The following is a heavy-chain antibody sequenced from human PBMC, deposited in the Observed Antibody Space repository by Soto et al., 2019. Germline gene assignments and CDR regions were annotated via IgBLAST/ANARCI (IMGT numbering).Heavy chain of an antibody. D-gene: IGHD4-17*01. CDR1: GYTFTNYD. CDR3: AAGDYGDYVGYYYYGMDV. Sequence: GASVKVSCKASGYTFTNYDINWVRHATGQGLEWMGWMNPNSGNTGYAQKFQGRVTMTRDTSINTAYMELSSLRSEDTAVYYCAAGDYGDYVGYYYYGMDVWGQGTTVTVSS. V-gene: IGHV1-8*01. J-gene: IGHJ6*02. CDR2: MNPNSGNT.